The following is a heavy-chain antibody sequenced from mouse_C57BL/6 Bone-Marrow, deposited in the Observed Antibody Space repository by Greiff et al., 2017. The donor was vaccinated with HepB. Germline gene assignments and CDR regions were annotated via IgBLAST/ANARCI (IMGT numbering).Heavy chain of an antibody. D-gene: IGHD2-3*01. CDR3: TRKGYDGYYGRWFAY. V-gene: IGHV1-15*01. CDR1: GYTFTDYE. Sequence: QVQLQQSGAELVRPGASVTLSCKASGYTFTDYEMHWVKQTPVHGLEWIGAIDPETGGTAYNQKFKGKAILTADKSSSTAYMELRSLTSEDSAVYYCTRKGYDGYYGRWFAYWGQGTLVTVSA. CDR2: IDPETGGT. J-gene: IGHJ3*01.